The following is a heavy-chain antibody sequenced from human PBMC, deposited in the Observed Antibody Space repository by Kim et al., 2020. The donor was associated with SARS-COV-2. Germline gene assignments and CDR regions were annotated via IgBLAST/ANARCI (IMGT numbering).Heavy chain of an antibody. Sequence: SETLSLTCTVSGGSISSYYWSWIRQPPGKGLEWIGYIYYSGSTNYNPSLKSRVTISVDTSKKQFSLKLSSVTAADTAVYYCARALYCRSISCYANYYYMDVRGKG. J-gene: IGHJ6*03. D-gene: IGHD2-2*01. CDR1: GGSISSYY. CDR2: IYYSGST. V-gene: IGHV4-59*01. CDR3: ARALYCRSISCYANYYYMDV.